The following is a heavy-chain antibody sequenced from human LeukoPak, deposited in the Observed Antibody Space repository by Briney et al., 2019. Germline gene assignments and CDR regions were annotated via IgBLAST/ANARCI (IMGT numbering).Heavy chain of an antibody. CDR1: GFAFSDYY. D-gene: IGHD3-9*01. CDR2: ISDSGSYT. CDR3: ARDRSFYDILTGYYTHNWFDP. J-gene: IGHJ5*02. Sequence: PGRSLRLSCAASGFAFSDYYMTWIRQAPGKGLEWVSYISDSGSYTNYADSVKGRFTISRDNAKNSLFLQMNSLRADDTAVYYCARDRSFYDILTGYYTHNWFDPWGQGTLVTVSS. V-gene: IGHV3-11*05.